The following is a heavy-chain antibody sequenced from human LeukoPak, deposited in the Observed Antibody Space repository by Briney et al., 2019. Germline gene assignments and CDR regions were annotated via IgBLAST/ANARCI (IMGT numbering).Heavy chain of an antibody. CDR1: GFTFTSNG. Sequence: GSLRLSCAASGFTFTSNGMHWVRQAPGKGLEWVAFIQSDGNNKKYADSVKGRFTISRDNSKNTLYLQMNSLRAEDTAVYYCARDWGTSSLYLVSWGQGTLVTVSS. V-gene: IGHV3-30*02. D-gene: IGHD6-6*01. J-gene: IGHJ4*02. CDR2: IQSDGNNK. CDR3: ARDWGTSSLYLVS.